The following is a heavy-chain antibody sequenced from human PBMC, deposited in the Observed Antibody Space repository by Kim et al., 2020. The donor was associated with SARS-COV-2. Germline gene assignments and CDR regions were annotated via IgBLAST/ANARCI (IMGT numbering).Heavy chain of an antibody. Sequence: GGSLRLSCVASGFSFGSYAMLWVRQAPGKGLEWVSRIGSTGINIYYADSVKGRFTTSRDNSKNTVFLQLNSLRAEDKAIYYCVKGRSTVPGSKDLDYWG. CDR3: VKGRSTVPGSKDLDY. CDR1: GFSFGSYA. D-gene: IGHD6-19*01. V-gene: IGHV3-23*05. CDR2: IGSTGINI. J-gene: IGHJ4*01.